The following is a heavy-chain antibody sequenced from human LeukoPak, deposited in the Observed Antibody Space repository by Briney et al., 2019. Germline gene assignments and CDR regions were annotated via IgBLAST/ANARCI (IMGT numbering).Heavy chain of an antibody. CDR2: IYPGDSDT. CDR3: ARHPVPQTYCRSTTCYEGSAFDI. J-gene: IGHJ3*02. CDR1: GYSFTSYW. D-gene: IGHD2-2*01. Sequence: GESLKISCKGSGYSFTSYWIGWVRQMPGKGLEWMGIIYPGDSDTRYSPSFQGQVTISADKSISTAYLQWSSLKASDTAMYYCARHPVPQTYCRSTTCYEGSAFDIWGQGTMVTVSS. V-gene: IGHV5-51*01.